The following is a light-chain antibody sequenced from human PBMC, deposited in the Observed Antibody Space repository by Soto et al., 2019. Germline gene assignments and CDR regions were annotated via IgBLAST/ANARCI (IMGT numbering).Light chain of an antibody. CDR2: DVS. J-gene: IGLJ2*01. Sequence: QSALTQPASVSGSPGQSITISCTGTSSDVGCYNYVSWYQQHPGKAPKLMIYDVSNRPSGVSNRFSGSKSGNPGSLTISGLQAEGEADYYCSSYTSSSHVVFGGGTKLTVL. V-gene: IGLV2-14*01. CDR3: SSYTSSSHVV. CDR1: SSDVGCYNY.